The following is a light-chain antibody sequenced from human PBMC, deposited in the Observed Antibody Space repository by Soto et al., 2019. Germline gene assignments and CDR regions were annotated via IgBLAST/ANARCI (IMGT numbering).Light chain of an antibody. CDR2: AAS. J-gene: IGKJ5*01. Sequence: DIQMTQSPSSLSASLGERVTITCRASQSISSYLNWYQQKQGKAPKLLIYAASSLQSGVPSRFSGSGSGTDFTLTISSLQPEDFATYYCEQAGSFPITFGQGTRLEIK. V-gene: IGKV1-39*01. CDR1: QSISSY. CDR3: EQAGSFPIT.